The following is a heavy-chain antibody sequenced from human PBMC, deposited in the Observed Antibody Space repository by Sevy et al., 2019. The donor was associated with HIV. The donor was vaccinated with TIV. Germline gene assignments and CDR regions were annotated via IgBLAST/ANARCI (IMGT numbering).Heavy chain of an antibody. Sequence: GGSLRLSCAASGFTFSSFGMHWVRQAPGKGLEWVAVIWFDGSNTYYADSVKGRFTISRDIAKNTLHLQMNSLRAEDTAVYYCARDLEFYDSGDYGPAFMPHFWGHGTLVTVSS. CDR1: GFTFSSFG. CDR3: ARDLEFYDSGDYGPAFMPHF. J-gene: IGHJ4*01. CDR2: IWFDGSNT. V-gene: IGHV3-33*01. D-gene: IGHD4-17*01.